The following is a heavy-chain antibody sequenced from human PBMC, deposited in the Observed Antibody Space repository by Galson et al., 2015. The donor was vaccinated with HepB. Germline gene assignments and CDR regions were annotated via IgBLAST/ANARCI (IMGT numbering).Heavy chain of an antibody. CDR3: AKDHPSGGWPVFDY. D-gene: IGHD2-15*01. J-gene: IGHJ4*02. V-gene: IGHV3-23*01. CDR2: VNNVGNA. Sequence: SLRLSCAASGYNIGSRAVSWVRQAPGKGPEWIASVNNVGNAYYANSVKGRFTVSRDDSKSTLFLEMNSLRVEDTGVYYCAKDHPSGGWPVFDYWGQGTLVTVVS. CDR1: GYNIGSRA.